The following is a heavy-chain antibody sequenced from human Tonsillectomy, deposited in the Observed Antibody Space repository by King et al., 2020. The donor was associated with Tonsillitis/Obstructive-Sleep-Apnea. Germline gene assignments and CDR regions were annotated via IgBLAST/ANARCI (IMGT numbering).Heavy chain of an antibody. J-gene: IGHJ6*02. CDR2: IYYSGST. V-gene: IGHV4-59*12. Sequence: VQLQESGPGLVKPSETLSLTCTVSGGSITSYYWNWIRQPPGKGLEWIGYIYYSGSTKYNPSLKSRVTISVDTSKNQFSLNVSSVTAADTAVYYCAREAEYGMDVWGQGTTVTVSS. D-gene: IGHD2/OR15-2a*01. CDR3: AREAEYGMDV. CDR1: GGSITSYY.